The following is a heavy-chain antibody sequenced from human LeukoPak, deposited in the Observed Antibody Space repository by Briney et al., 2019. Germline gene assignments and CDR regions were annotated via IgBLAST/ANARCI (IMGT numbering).Heavy chain of an antibody. CDR1: GFMFTNYA. CDR2: ISASGGSS. V-gene: IGHV3-23*01. J-gene: IGHJ3*02. D-gene: IGHD2-15*01. CDR3: ARACSGGSCYLAAFDI. Sequence: GGSLRLYCAASGFMFTNYAMSWVRQAPGKGLEWVSTISASGGSSYYADSMKGRFTISRDSSKNTLYLQMNGLRAEDTAVYYCARACSGGSCYLAAFDIWGQGTMVTVSS.